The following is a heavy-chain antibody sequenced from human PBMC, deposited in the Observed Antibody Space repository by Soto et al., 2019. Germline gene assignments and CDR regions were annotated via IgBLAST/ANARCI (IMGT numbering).Heavy chain of an antibody. V-gene: IGHV4-34*01. CDR1: GGSFSGYY. CDR2: INHSGST. Sequence: QVQLQQWGAGLLKPSETLSLTCAVYGGSFSGYYWSWIRQPPGKGLEWIGEINHSGSTNYNPSLKSRVTISVDTSKNQFSLKLSSVTAADTAVYYCARYDILTGYYTEYFDYWGQGTLVTVSS. D-gene: IGHD3-9*01. J-gene: IGHJ4*02. CDR3: ARYDILTGYYTEYFDY.